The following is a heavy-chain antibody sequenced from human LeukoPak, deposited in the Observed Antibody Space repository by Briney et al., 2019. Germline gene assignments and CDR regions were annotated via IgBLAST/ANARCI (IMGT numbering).Heavy chain of an antibody. J-gene: IGHJ4*02. CDR2: INHSGST. CDR3: AGAPLGGNFDY. V-gene: IGHV4-34*01. Sequence: SETLSLTCAVYGGSFSGYYWSWIRQPPGKGLEWIGEINHSGSTNYNPSLKSRVTISVDTSKNQFSLKLSSVTAADTAVYYCAGAPLGGNFDYWGQGTLVTVSS. D-gene: IGHD7-27*01. CDR1: GGSFSGYY.